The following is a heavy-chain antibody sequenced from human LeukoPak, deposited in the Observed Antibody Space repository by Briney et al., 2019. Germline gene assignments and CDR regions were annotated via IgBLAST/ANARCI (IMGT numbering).Heavy chain of an antibody. V-gene: IGHV3-23*01. CDR1: GFTFNSYA. CDR2: ISGSGGST. D-gene: IGHD3-22*01. Sequence: GGSLRLSCAASGFTFNSYAMSWVRQAPGKGLEWVSAISGSGGSTYYADSVKGRFTISRDNSKNTLYLQMNSLRAEDTAVYYCAKEMTYYYDSSGYSGAFDIWGQGTMVTVSS. CDR3: AKEMTYYYDSSGYSGAFDI. J-gene: IGHJ3*02.